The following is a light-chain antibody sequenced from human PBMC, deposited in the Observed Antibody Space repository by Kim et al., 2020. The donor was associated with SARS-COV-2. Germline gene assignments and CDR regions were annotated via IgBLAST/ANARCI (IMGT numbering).Light chain of an antibody. CDR3: QQSYSTLLLT. Sequence: SVGDSVTITGRSSQSISSYLNWYQQKPGKAPKLLIYAASSLQSGVPSRFSGSGSGTDFTLTISSLQPEDFATYYCQQSYSTLLLTFGGGTKVDIK. CDR1: QSISSY. V-gene: IGKV1-39*01. CDR2: AAS. J-gene: IGKJ4*01.